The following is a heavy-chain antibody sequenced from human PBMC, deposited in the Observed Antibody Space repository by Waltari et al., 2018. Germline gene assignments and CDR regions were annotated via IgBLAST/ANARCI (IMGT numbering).Heavy chain of an antibody. CDR2: IRSKADGGTA. J-gene: IGHJ5*02. D-gene: IGHD2-21*02. Sequence: EVQLVESGGGLVKPGGSLRLSCTASGFIFTTAWMSWVRQAPGEGLEVVGRIRSKADGGTAENAAPVRGRFSISRDDSKNTLYLQMDRLQIEDTAMYYCTTANCGGDCPGLNWFDPWGQGTLVTVSS. V-gene: IGHV3-15*05. CDR1: GFIFTTAW. CDR3: TTANCGGDCPGLNWFDP.